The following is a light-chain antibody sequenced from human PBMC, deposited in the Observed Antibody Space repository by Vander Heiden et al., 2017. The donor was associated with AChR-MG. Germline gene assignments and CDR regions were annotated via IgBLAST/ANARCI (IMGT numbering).Light chain of an antibody. CDR3: AAWDDSLSGLWV. V-gene: IGLV1-47*01. CDR1: SSNIGNNF. J-gene: IGLJ3*02. Sequence: QPVLTQPPSASGTPGQRVTISCSGSSSNIGNNFVYWYQQVPGTAPKLLIYRNNQRPSGVPDRFSGSKSGTSASLAISGLRSEDEADYHCAAWDDSLSGLWVFGGGTKVTVI. CDR2: RNN.